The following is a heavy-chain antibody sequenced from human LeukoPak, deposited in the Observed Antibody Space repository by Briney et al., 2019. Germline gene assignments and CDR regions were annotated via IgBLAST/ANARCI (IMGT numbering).Heavy chain of an antibody. J-gene: IGHJ4*02. CDR1: GYSISSGCY. CDR2: IYHSGST. CDR3: ARDLYSSGWGYFDY. D-gene: IGHD6-19*01. Sequence: PSETLSLTCTISGYSISSGCYWGWIRQPPGKGLEWIGSIYHSGSTYYNPSLKSRVTISLDTSENQFSLKLSSVTAADTAVYYCARDLYSSGWGYFDYWGQGTLVTVSS. V-gene: IGHV4-38-2*02.